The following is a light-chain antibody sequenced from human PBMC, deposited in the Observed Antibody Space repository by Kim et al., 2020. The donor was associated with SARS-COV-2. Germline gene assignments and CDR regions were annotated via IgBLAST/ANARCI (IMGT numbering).Light chain of an antibody. J-gene: IGLJ2*01. V-gene: IGLV3-1*01. CDR2: QDN. Sequence: SYELTQPPSVSVSPGQTASITCSGDKLGDKYACWYQQKPGQSPVLVIHQDNKRPSGIPERFSGSNSGNTATLTISGTQAMDEADYYCQSWDSSTAVFGGGTQLTVL. CDR3: QSWDSSTAV. CDR1: KLGDKY.